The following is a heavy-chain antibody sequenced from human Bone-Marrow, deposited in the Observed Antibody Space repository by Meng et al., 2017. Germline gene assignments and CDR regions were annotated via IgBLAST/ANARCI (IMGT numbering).Heavy chain of an antibody. CDR1: GFTFSSYS. CDR3: ARSRLGELISLVFDI. Sequence: GESLKISCAASGFTFSSYSMNWVRQAPGKGLEWVSSISSSSSYIYYADSVKGRFTISRDNAKNSLYLQMNSLRAEDTAVYYCARSRLGELISLVFDIWGQGTMVTVSS. V-gene: IGHV3-21*01. J-gene: IGHJ3*02. D-gene: IGHD1-26*01. CDR2: ISSSSSYI.